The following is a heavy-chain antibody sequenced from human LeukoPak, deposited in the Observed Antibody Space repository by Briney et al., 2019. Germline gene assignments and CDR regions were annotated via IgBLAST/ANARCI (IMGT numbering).Heavy chain of an antibody. Sequence: GGSLRLSCTASGFTFGDYAMSWVRQAPGKGLEWVGFIRSKAYGGSTEYAASVNGRFTISRYNSKSIDYLQMNSLKTEDTAVYYCTREYDFRCGYSYFDYWGQGTLVTVSS. CDR1: GFTFGDYA. CDR2: IRSKAYGGST. J-gene: IGHJ4*02. V-gene: IGHV3-49*04. D-gene: IGHD3-3*01. CDR3: TREYDFRCGYSYFDY.